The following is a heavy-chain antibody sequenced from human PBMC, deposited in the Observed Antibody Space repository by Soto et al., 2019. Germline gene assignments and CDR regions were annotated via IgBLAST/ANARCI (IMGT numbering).Heavy chain of an antibody. V-gene: IGHV3-66*01. D-gene: IGHD6-19*01. CDR1: GFTVSSNY. CDR3: ARDREQWLVLSAFDY. Sequence: GGSLRLSCAASGFTVSSNYMSWVRQAPGKGLEWVSVIYSGGSTYYADSVKGRFTISRDNSKNTLYLQMNSLRAEDTAVYYCARDREQWLVLSAFDYSGQGTLVTVSS. J-gene: IGHJ4*02. CDR2: IYSGGST.